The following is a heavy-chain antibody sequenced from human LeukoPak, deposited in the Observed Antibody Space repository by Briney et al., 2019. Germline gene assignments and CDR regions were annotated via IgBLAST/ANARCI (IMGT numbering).Heavy chain of an antibody. CDR3: ATQRDGYNAPFDY. D-gene: IGHD5-24*01. Sequence: GGSLRLSCAASGFTFSSYTMTWVRQAPEKGLEWVSSISSGSSYIYYADSVKGRFTISRDNAKKSLFLQMNSLRAEDTAVYYCATQRDGYNAPFDYWGQGTLVTVSS. V-gene: IGHV3-21*01. CDR2: ISSGSSYI. J-gene: IGHJ4*02. CDR1: GFTFSSYT.